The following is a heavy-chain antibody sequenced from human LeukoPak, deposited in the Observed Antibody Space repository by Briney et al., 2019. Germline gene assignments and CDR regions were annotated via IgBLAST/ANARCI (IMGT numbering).Heavy chain of an antibody. Sequence: GGSLRLSCVASGFTFRSYSLHWVRQSPGKGLEWVAVISFDGSHQYFADSVKGRFTISRDNSNNTLYLQKRSLRPEDTAVYYCATPVISISSTTYYNYFEYWGQGALVTVSS. D-gene: IGHD2-2*01. CDR1: GFTFRSYS. CDR3: ATPVISISSTTYYNYFEY. V-gene: IGHV3-30*04. CDR2: ISFDGSHQ. J-gene: IGHJ4*02.